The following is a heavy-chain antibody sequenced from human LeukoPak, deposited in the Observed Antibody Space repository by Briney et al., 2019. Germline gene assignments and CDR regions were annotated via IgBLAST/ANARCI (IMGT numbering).Heavy chain of an antibody. CDR1: GYTFTSYD. CDR3: ARALRERWLQLYYFDY. D-gene: IGHD5-24*01. Sequence: ASVKVSCKASGYTFTSYDINWVRQATGQGLEWMGWMNPNSGNTGYAQKFQGRVTMTRNTSISTAYMELSSLRSEDTAVYYCARALRERWLQLYYFDYRGQGTLVTVSS. CDR2: MNPNSGNT. J-gene: IGHJ4*02. V-gene: IGHV1-8*01.